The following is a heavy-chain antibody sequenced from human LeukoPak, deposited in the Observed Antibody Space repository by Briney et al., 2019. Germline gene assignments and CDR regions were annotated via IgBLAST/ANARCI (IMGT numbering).Heavy chain of an antibody. V-gene: IGHV1-2*02. CDR1: GYTFSGYY. CDR2: INPNSGGT. CDR3: ATGSYLYDAFDI. Sequence: ASVKVSCKASGYTFSGYYMHWVRQAPGQGLEWMGWINPNSGGTNFAQKFQGRVTMTRDTSISTAYMELGRLRLDDTAVYYCATGSYLYDAFDIWGQGTMVTVSS. D-gene: IGHD1-26*01. J-gene: IGHJ3*02.